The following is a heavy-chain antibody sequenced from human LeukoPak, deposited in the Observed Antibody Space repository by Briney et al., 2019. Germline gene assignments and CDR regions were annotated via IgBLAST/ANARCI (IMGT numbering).Heavy chain of an antibody. CDR2: IIPIFGTA. V-gene: IGHV1-69*13. CDR3: ARGREAYCSSTSCYLMDV. D-gene: IGHD2-2*01. J-gene: IGHJ6*02. CDR1: GGTFSSYA. Sequence: ASVTVSCKASGGTFSSYAISWVRQAPGQGLEWMGGIIPIFGTANYAQKFQGRVTITADESTSTAYMELSSLRSEDTAVYYCARGREAYCSSTSCYLMDVWGQGTTVTVSS.